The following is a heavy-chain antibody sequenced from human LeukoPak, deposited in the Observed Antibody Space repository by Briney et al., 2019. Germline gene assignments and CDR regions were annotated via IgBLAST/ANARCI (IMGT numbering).Heavy chain of an antibody. CDR1: GGTFSSYA. D-gene: IGHD2-2*02. J-gene: IGHJ6*03. V-gene: IGHV1-69*13. CDR3: ARVVVPAAIPYYYYYMDV. CDR2: IIPIFGTA. Sequence: VASVKVSCKASGGTFSSYAISWVRQAPGQGLEWMGGIIPIFGTANYAQKFQGRVTITADESTSTAYMELSSLRSEDTAVYYCARVVVPAAIPYYYYYMDVWGKGTTVTVSS.